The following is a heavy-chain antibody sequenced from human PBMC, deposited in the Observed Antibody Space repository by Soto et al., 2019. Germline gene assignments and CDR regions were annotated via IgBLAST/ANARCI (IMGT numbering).Heavy chain of an antibody. V-gene: IGHV1-18*01. J-gene: IGHJ6*01. D-gene: IGHD5-12*01. Sequence: ASVKVSCKASGYTFTRSGISWVRQAPVQGLKWMGWISTYNGDTNYAQTTQCRVTMTTDTSTSTVHIAVRSLRSDDTAVYYCARVGVDPFYYYGMDVWGQGTPVTVS. CDR3: ARVGVDPFYYYGMDV. CDR1: GYTFTRSG. CDR2: ISTYNGDT.